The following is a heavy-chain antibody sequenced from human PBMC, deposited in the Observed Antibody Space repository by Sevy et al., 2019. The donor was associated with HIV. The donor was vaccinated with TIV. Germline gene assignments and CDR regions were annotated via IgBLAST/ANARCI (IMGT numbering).Heavy chain of an antibody. J-gene: IGHJ4*02. V-gene: IGHV3-7*01. D-gene: IGHD6-19*01. CDR1: GFTFSTYW. Sequence: GSLRLSCAASGFTFSTYWMSWVRQAPGKGLEWVANIKQDGSDKNYMDSVKGRFTISRDNAKNSLYLQMSSLRAEDTAVYYCATLSSPMPNSGWYDFFDHWGQGTLVTVS. CDR3: ATLSSPMPNSGWYDFFDH. CDR2: IKQDGSDK.